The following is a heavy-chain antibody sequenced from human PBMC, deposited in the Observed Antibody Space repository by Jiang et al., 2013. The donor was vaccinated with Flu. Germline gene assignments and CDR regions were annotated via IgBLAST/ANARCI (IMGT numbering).Heavy chain of an antibody. D-gene: IGHD6-13*01. V-gene: IGHV3-30-3*01. CDR3: ARGGDSTSWYGNWFDP. CDR2: ISYDRSNK. J-gene: IGHJ5*02. CDR1: GFTFRSYP. Sequence: QLVESGGGVVQPGRSLRLSCAASGFTFRSYPMHWVRQAPGKGLEWVAVISYDRSNKYYADSVKGRFTISRDNSKNTLYLQMNSLGAEDTAVYYCARGGDSTSWYGNWFDPWGQGTLVTVSS.